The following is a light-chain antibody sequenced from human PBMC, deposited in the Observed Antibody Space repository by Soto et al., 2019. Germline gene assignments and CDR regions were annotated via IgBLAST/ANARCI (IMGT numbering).Light chain of an antibody. CDR1: QSISTE. V-gene: IGKV3-15*01. J-gene: IGKJ2*01. CDR2: SAS. Sequence: EIVMTQSPATLSVSPGERATLSCRASQSISTELAWYQQKPGQPPRILLYSASTRATAIPARFTGSGSGSEFTLTISGLQSEDFAVYYCQQGQNCPLTFGQGTRLEL. CDR3: QQGQNCPLT.